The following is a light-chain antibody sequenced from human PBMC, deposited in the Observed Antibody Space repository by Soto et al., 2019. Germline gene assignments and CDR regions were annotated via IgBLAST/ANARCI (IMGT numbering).Light chain of an antibody. CDR2: GAS. Sequence: EIEITQSPATLSVSPGERATLSCRASQSVSSSLAWYQQKPGQAPRLLIYGASTRATGIPARFSGSGSGTDFTLTISRLEPEDFAVYYCQQYGSSPKTFGQGTKVDIK. J-gene: IGKJ1*01. CDR1: QSVSSS. CDR3: QQYGSSPKT. V-gene: IGKV3-20*01.